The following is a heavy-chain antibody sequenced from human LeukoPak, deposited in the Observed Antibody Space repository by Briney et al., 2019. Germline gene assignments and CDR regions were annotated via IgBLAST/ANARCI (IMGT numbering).Heavy chain of an antibody. D-gene: IGHD2-2*01. J-gene: IGHJ6*04. Sequence: GGSLRLSCAASGIIFSNYWKSLVRQAPGKGLEGVANIKEDGSEKYYVASVKGRFTISRDNAKNSLCLQTNSLRAEDTAVYYCARRALRYCGSTSCPAQYYGVDVWGKGTTVTVSS. CDR2: IKEDGSEK. CDR3: ARRALRYCGSTSCPAQYYGVDV. CDR1: GIIFSNYW. V-gene: IGHV3-7*01.